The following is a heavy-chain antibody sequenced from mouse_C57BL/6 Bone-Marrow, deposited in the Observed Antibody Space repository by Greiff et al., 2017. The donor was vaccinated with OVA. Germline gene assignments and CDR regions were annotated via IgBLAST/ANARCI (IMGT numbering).Heavy chain of an antibody. Sequence: VHVKQSVAELVRPGASVKLSCTASGFNIKNTYMHWVKQRPEQGLEWIGRIDPANGNTKYAPKFQGKATITADTSSNTAYLQLSSLTSEDTAIYYCARLTTVVAPGFAYWGQGTLVTVSA. CDR3: ARLTTVVAPGFAY. D-gene: IGHD1-1*01. V-gene: IGHV14-3*01. CDR1: GFNIKNTY. CDR2: IDPANGNT. J-gene: IGHJ3*01.